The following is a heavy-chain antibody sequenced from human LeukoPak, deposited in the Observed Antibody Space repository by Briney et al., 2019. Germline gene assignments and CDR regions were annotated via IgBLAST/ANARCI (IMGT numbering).Heavy chain of an antibody. CDR3: ATTRYYYDSSGYSNFDY. V-gene: IGHV3-23*01. Sequence: PGGSLRLSCAASGFTFSSYAMNWVRQAPGKRLEWVSAISGSGGSTYYADSVKGRFTISRDNSKNTLYLQMNSLRAEDTAVYYCATTRYYYDSSGYSNFDYWGQGTLVTVSS. D-gene: IGHD3-22*01. CDR2: ISGSGGST. J-gene: IGHJ4*02. CDR1: GFTFSSYA.